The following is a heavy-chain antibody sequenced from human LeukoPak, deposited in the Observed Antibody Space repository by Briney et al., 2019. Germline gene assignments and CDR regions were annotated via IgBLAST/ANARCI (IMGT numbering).Heavy chain of an antibody. J-gene: IGHJ2*01. CDR1: GSASSSYH. Sequence: SETLSLTCSVSGSASSSYHWNWIRQPPGKGLEWIGYIYYSGNINYNPSLKSRVTISIDTSKSQVSLKLGSVTAADTAVYYCARQIVTKWYFDLWGRGTLVTVSS. CDR2: IYYSGNI. CDR3: ARQIVTKWYFDL. D-gene: IGHD4-17*01. V-gene: IGHV4-59*01.